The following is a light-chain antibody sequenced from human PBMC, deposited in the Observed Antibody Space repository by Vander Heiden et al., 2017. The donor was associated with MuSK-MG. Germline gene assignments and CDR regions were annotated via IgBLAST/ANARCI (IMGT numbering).Light chain of an antibody. Sequence: SYALIQPPSVSVAPGATATLTCGGNNIVSPTLHWSQQKPVQSPVLVIYNDADRPSGIPERFSGFSSGNTATLTIRRVEAEDEADYDCHLWDSSRDHWIFGGGTKLTVL. V-gene: IGLV3-21*02. CDR2: NDA. CDR3: HLWDSSRDHWI. CDR1: NIVSPT. J-gene: IGLJ2*01.